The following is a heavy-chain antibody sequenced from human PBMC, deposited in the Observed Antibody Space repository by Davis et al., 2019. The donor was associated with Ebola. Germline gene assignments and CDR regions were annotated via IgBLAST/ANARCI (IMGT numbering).Heavy chain of an antibody. CDR1: GGSISSSSYY. CDR3: AREAATDNWFDP. CDR2: IYYSGST. J-gene: IGHJ5*02. Sequence: PSETLSLTCTVSGGSISSSSYYWGWIRQPPGKGLEWIGSIYYSGSTYYNPSLKSRVTISVDTSKNQFSLKLSSVTAADTAVYYCAREAATDNWFDPWGQGTLVTVSS. D-gene: IGHD2-15*01. V-gene: IGHV4-39*07.